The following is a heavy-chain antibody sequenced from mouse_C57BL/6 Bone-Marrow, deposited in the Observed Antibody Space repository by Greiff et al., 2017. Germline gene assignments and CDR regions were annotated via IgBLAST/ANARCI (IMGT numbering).Heavy chain of an antibody. J-gene: IGHJ3*01. V-gene: IGHV14-4*01. CDR2: IDPENGDT. CDR1: GFNIKDDY. CDR3: TTSGFAY. Sequence: VQLKESGAELVRPGASVKLSCTASGFNIKDDYMHWVKQRPEQGLEWIGWIDPENGDTEYASKFQGKATITADTSANTASLQLSSLTSEDTAVYYCTTSGFAYWGQGTLVTVSA.